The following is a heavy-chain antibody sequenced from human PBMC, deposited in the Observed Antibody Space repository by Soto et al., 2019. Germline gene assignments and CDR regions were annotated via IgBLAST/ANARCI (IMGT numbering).Heavy chain of an antibody. CDR3: AKKVNSGPGSQYFDY. CDR1: VFTFISYS. Sequence: PGGSLRLSCASSVFTFISYSMSWVRQAPGKGLEWVSGFRASGDGGTTYYADSVKGRFTISRDNSKNMLFLQMNSLRAEDTAIYYCAKKVNSGPGSQYFDYWGQGTLVTVSS. J-gene: IGHJ4*02. V-gene: IGHV3-23*01. D-gene: IGHD3-10*01. CDR2: FRASGDGGTT.